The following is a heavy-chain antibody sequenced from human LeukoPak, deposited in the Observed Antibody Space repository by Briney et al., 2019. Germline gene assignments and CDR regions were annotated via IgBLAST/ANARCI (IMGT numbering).Heavy chain of an antibody. CDR2: IHYTGAT. CDR3: ARGNILSGYCFDF. Sequence: SETLSLTCAVYGGSISGYHWSWIRQPPGKGLEWVGEIHYTGATSYNPSLKSRATISIDTSKNQLSLKLGSVTAADTAVYYCARGNILSGYCFDFWGQGALVTVSS. V-gene: IGHV4-34*01. J-gene: IGHJ4*02. D-gene: IGHD3-9*01. CDR1: GGSISGYH.